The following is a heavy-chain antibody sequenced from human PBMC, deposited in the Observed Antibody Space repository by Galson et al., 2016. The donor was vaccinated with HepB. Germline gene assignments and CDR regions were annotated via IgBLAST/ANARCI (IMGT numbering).Heavy chain of an antibody. V-gene: IGHV5-51*01. J-gene: IGHJ4*02. CDR3: ARALWLRVPLDS. CDR2: IYPGDSDT. Sequence: QSGAEVKKPGESLKISCKGSTNSFTTYWIGWVRQMPGKVLEWMGIIYPGDSDTRYSPSFQGQVTISADRSISTADLQWNSLQASDTAIYYCARALWLRVPLDSWGQGTMVTVAS. CDR1: TNSFTTYW. D-gene: IGHD3-10*01.